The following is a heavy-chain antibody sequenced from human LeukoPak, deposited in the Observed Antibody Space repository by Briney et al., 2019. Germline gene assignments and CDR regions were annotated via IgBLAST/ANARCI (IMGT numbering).Heavy chain of an antibody. J-gene: IGHJ4*02. D-gene: IGHD2-2*01. CDR1: GYSFTSYW. Sequence: GESLKISCKGSGYSFTSYWIGWVRQMPGKGLEWMGIIYPGDSDTRYSPSFQGQVTISADKSISTAYLQWNSLKASDTAMYYCARLRRGYCSSTSCYAGGLDYWGQGTLVTVSS. CDR2: IYPGDSDT. V-gene: IGHV5-51*01. CDR3: ARLRRGYCSSTSCYAGGLDY.